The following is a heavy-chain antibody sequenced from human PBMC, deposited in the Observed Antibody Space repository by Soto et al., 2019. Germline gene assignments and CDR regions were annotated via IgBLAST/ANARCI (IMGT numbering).Heavy chain of an antibody. CDR3: TREAGY. D-gene: IGHD6-25*01. CDR2: MYNDGRT. J-gene: IGHJ4*02. Sequence: QVRLQESGPGLVKPSQTVSLTCTVSGGSVSSGGFYWNWIRQHPGKGLEWIGYMYNDGRTEYNPSLKSRVSIPVDTPKNQFSLKVMSVTVADTAVYYCTREAGYWGQGILVTVSS. V-gene: IGHV4-31*03. CDR1: GGSVSSGGFY.